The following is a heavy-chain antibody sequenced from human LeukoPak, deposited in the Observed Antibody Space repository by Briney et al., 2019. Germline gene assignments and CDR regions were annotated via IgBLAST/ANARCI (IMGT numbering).Heavy chain of an antibody. CDR2: ISYDGSNE. J-gene: IGHJ4*02. V-gene: IGHV3-30-3*01. Sequence: GRSLRLSCAAFGFTFSGYAMHWVRQAPGKGLEWVAVISYDGSNEYYADSVKGRFTISRDNSKNTLYLQMNSLSVEDTAVYYCARVGYYASGPFSYFDYWGQGTLVTVSS. CDR1: GFTFSGYA. CDR3: ARVGYYASGPFSYFDY. D-gene: IGHD3-10*01.